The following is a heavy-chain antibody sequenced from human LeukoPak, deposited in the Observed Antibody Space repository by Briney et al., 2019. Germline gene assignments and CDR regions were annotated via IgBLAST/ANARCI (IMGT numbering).Heavy chain of an antibody. J-gene: IGHJ1*01. Sequence: PGGSLRLSCAASGSTLSSYWMSWVRQAPGKWLERVANIKQDGSEKYYVDSVKGRFTISRDNAKNSLYLQMNSLRAEDTAVYYCARDMGIGVAGRAEYFQHWGQGTLVTVSS. D-gene: IGHD6-19*01. CDR3: ARDMGIGVAGRAEYFQH. CDR1: GSTLSSYW. CDR2: IKQDGSEK. V-gene: IGHV3-7*04.